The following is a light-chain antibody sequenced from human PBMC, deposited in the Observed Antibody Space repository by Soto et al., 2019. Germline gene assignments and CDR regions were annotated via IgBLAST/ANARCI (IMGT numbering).Light chain of an antibody. V-gene: IGKV1-6*01. Sequence: AIQMTQSPSSVSASVRDRVTITCRASQGIRNDLGWYQKKPGKAPKLLIYGASNLQSGVPPRLRGSGYGTDLTLAISSLQTEDSATYYCLQDINYPWTFGQGTKVDIK. J-gene: IGKJ1*01. CDR1: QGIRND. CDR2: GAS. CDR3: LQDINYPWT.